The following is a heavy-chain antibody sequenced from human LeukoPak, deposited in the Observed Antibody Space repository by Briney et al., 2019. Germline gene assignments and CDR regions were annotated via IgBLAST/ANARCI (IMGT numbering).Heavy chain of an antibody. D-gene: IGHD3-10*02. CDR1: GGSFSGYY. V-gene: IGHV4-34*01. CDR3: AIPLLGEQRNGFAGY. CDR2: INHSGST. J-gene: IGHJ4*02. Sequence: SETLSLTCAVYGGSFSGYYWSWIRQPPGKGLEWIGEINHSGSTNYNPSLKSRVTISVDTSKNQSSQKPSSVTAADTAVYYCAIPLLGEQRNGFAGYWGQGTLVTVSS.